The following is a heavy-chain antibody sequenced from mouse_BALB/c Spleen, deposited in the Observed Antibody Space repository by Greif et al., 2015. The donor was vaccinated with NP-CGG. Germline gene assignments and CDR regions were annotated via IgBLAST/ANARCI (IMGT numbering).Heavy chain of an antibody. Sequence: VQLQQSGAELARPGASVKLSCKASGYTFTDYYINWVKQRTGQGLEWIGEIYPGSGNTYYNEKFKGKATLTADKSSSTAYMQLSSLTSEDSAVYFCARDSRYFGVWGAGTTVTVSS. V-gene: IGHV1-77*01. CDR1: GYTFTDYY. J-gene: IGHJ1*01. CDR3: ARDSRYFGV. CDR2: IYPGSGNT.